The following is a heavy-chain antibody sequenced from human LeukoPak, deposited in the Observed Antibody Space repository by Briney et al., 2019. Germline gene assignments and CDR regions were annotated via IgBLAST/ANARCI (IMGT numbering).Heavy chain of an antibody. J-gene: IGHJ4*02. CDR2: IWYDGNNK. CDR1: GFTFSSYG. D-gene: IGHD2-21*02. CDR3: ARDSCRGDCYPFDY. Sequence: GRSLRLSCAASGFTFSSYGMHWVRQAPGKGLEWVAGIWYDGNNKYYADSVKGRFAISRDNSKNTLYVQMNGLRAEDTAVYYCARDSCRGDCYPFDYWGRGTLVTVSS. V-gene: IGHV3-33*01.